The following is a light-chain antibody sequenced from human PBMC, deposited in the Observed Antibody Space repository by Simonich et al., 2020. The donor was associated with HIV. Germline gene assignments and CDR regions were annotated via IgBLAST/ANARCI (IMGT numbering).Light chain of an antibody. CDR2: KAS. J-gene: IGKJ1*01. CDR3: QQYNSYPLT. Sequence: DIQMTQSPSTLSASVGDRVTITCRARQSISSWLAWYQQKPGKAPKLLIYKASSLESGVPSRFSGSGSRTEFTLTISSLQPDDFATYYCQQYNSYPLTFGQGTKVEIK. V-gene: IGKV1-5*03. CDR1: QSISSW.